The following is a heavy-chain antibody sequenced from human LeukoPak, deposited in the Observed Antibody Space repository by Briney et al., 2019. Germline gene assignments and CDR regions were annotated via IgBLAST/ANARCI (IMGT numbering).Heavy chain of an antibody. J-gene: IGHJ3*01. CDR2: ISSSGTTI. V-gene: IGHV3-11*04. CDR3: ARGVTMVVSSRAFDL. D-gene: IGHD4/OR15-4a*01. Sequence: PGGSLRLSCAASGFTFGDYYMTWIRQAPGKGLEWVSYISSSGTTIYYADSVKGRFTISRDNAKNSLYLQMDSLRAEETAVYFCARGVTMVVSSRAFDLWGQRTLVTVSS. CDR1: GFTFGDYY.